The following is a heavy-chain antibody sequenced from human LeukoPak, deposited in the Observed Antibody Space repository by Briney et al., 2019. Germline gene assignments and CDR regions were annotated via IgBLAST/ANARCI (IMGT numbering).Heavy chain of an antibody. D-gene: IGHD1-26*01. CDR1: GFTVSSNY. J-gene: IGHJ4*02. V-gene: IGHV3-53*01. CDR2: TYDSGTT. CDR3: ASSGSYRFDY. Sequence: GGSLRLSCATSGFTVSSNYMSWVRQAPGKGLEWVSVTYDSGTTYYADSVKGRFLIFRDTSKNTVDLQMNSLRDEDTAVYYCASSGSYRFDYWGQETLVTVSS.